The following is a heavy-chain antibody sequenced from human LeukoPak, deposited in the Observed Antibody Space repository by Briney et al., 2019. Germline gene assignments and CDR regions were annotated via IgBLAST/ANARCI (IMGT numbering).Heavy chain of an antibody. J-gene: IGHJ4*02. D-gene: IGHD3-22*01. V-gene: IGHV4-31*03. Sequence: SGTLSLTCTVSGASFNSDDQYWNWIRQSPGKGLEWIGSIHPSGMLYNNPSLESRVTMSRDTSKNQFSLNLNSVTAADTAVYFCSRGLDSRKLSYWGQGILVTVSS. CDR1: GASFNSDDQY. CDR2: IHPSGML. CDR3: SRGLDSRKLSY.